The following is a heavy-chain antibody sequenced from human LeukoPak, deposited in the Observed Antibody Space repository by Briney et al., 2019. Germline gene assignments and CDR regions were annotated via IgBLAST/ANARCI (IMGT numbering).Heavy chain of an antibody. CDR3: ARDRGQGDFQH. V-gene: IGHV6-1*01. CDR1: GDSVSSNSAA. J-gene: IGHJ1*01. CDR2: TYYRSKWYN. Sequence: SQTLSLTCAISGDSVSSNSAAWNWIRLSPSRGLEWLGRTYYRSKWYNDYAVSVKSRITINPDTSKNQFSLQLSSVTPGDTAMYYCARDRGQGDFQHWGQGTLVTVSS.